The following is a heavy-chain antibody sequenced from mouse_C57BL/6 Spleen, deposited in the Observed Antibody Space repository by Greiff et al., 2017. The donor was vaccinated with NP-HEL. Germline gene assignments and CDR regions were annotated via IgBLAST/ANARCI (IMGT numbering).Heavy chain of an antibody. V-gene: IGHV1-63*01. CDR1: GYTFTNYW. D-gene: IGHD2-3*01. CDR3: ARSHYDGYYFDY. Sequence: QVQLQQSGAELVRPGTSVKMSCKASGYTFTNYWIGWAKQRPGHGLEWIGDIYPGGGSTNYNEKFKGKATLTADKSSSTAYRQFSSLTSEDSAIYYCARSHYDGYYFDYWGQGTTLTVSS. J-gene: IGHJ2*01. CDR2: IYPGGGST.